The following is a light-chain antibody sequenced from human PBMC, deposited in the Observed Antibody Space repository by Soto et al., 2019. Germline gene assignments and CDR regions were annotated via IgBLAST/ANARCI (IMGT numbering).Light chain of an antibody. CDR3: QQYGSSPRT. J-gene: IGKJ1*01. CDR1: QTVSS. CDR2: GAS. V-gene: IGKV3-20*01. Sequence: EIVLTQSPGTLSLSPGERATLSCRASQTVSSIAWYQQKPGKAPRLLIYGASSRATCIPDRFSGSGSGTDFTLTISRLEPEDYAAYYCQQYGSSPRTFGQGTKVEIK.